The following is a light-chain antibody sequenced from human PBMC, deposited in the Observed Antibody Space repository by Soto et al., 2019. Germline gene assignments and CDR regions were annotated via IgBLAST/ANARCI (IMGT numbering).Light chain of an antibody. CDR3: QQYYSTPPT. CDR1: ESVFYSSNNKNY. V-gene: IGKV4-1*01. Sequence: DIGMTQSPDSLAVSLGERATINCKSSESVFYSSNNKNYLAWYQQKKGQPPKXXIYWASTRESGVPDRFSGSGYGTDFNLTISSLQAEDVAVYYCQQYYSTPPTFGQGTRLEI. CDR2: WAS. J-gene: IGKJ5*01.